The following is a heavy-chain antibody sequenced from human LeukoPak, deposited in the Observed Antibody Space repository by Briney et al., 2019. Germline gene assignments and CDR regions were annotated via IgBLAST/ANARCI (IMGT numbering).Heavy chain of an antibody. CDR2: ISAYNGNA. D-gene: IGHD2-15*01. CDR1: GYTFNSYN. CDR3: ARSLYCSDGSCRGDV. J-gene: IGHJ6*02. Sequence: GASVKVSCKASGYTFNSYNINWVRQAPGQGLEWMGWISAYNGNAKYADNFQGRVTMTTDTSTSTGYMELRSLRSDDTALYYRARSLYCSDGSCRGDVWGQGTTVTVSS. V-gene: IGHV1-18*01.